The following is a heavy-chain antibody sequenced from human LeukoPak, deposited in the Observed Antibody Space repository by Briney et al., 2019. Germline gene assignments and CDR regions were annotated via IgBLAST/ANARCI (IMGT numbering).Heavy chain of an antibody. Sequence: GASMKVSCKASGYTFTSYYMHWVRQAPGQGLEWMGIINPSGGSTSYAQKFQGRVTMTRDTSTSTVYMELSSLRSEDTAVYYCARANVDTAMVHWFDPWGQGTLVTVSS. D-gene: IGHD5-18*01. J-gene: IGHJ5*02. CDR1: GYTFTSYY. CDR2: INPSGGST. V-gene: IGHV1-46*01. CDR3: ARANVDTAMVHWFDP.